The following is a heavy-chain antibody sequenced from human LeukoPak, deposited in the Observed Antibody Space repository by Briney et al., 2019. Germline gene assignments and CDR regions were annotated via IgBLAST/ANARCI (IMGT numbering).Heavy chain of an antibody. CDR3: ATRRWMLLDY. J-gene: IGHJ4*02. CDR2: ISYDGSNK. D-gene: IGHD2-8*01. V-gene: IGHV3-30*03. CDR1: GFTFSSYG. Sequence: GGSLRLSCAASGFTFSSYGMHWVRQAPGKGLEWVAVISYDGSNKYYADSVKGRFTISRDNSKNTLYLQMNSLRAEDTAVYYCATRRWMLLDYWGQGTLVTVSS.